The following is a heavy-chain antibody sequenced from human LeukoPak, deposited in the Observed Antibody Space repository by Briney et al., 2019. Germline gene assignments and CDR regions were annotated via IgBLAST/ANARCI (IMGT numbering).Heavy chain of an antibody. Sequence: GGSLRLSCAASEFTFSSFAMIWVRQAPGEGLEWVSAITGGGDSTYHADSLKGRFTISRDNSKSTLYLQMNSLRVEDTAVYYCAKGSAGSRPYYFDYWGQGTLVTVSS. V-gene: IGHV3-23*01. D-gene: IGHD6-13*01. J-gene: IGHJ4*02. CDR3: AKGSAGSRPYYFDY. CDR2: ITGGGDST. CDR1: EFTFSSFA.